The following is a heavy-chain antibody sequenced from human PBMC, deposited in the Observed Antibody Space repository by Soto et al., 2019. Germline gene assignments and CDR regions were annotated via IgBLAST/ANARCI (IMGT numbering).Heavy chain of an antibody. V-gene: IGHV3-33*01. Sequence: PGGSLRLSCAASGFTFSSYGMHWVRQAPGKGLEWVAVIWYDGSNKYYADSVKGRFTISRDNSKNTLYLQMNSLRAEDTAVYYCARVEGEAAAGTWIKKIDYYGMDVWGQGTTVTVSS. CDR2: IWYDGSNK. CDR3: ARVEGEAAAGTWIKKIDYYGMDV. J-gene: IGHJ6*02. CDR1: GFTFSSYG. D-gene: IGHD6-13*01.